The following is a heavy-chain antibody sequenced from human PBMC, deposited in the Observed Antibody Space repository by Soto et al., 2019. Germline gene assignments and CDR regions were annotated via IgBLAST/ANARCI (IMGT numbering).Heavy chain of an antibody. CDR2: ISAYDGNT. J-gene: IGHJ4*02. D-gene: IGHD3-22*01. V-gene: IGHV1-18*04. CDR1: GYTFTSYG. Sequence: ASVKVSCKASGYTFTSYGISWVRQAPGQGLEWMGWISAYDGNTNYAQKLQGRVTMTTDTSTSTAYMELRSLRSDDTAVYYCARVGSGYYSYYFDYWGQGTLVTVSS. CDR3: ARVGSGYYSYYFDY.